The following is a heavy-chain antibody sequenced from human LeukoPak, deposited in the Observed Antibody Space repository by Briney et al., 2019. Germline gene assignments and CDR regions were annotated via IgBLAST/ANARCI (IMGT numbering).Heavy chain of an antibody. CDR1: GGTFSSHA. V-gene: IGHV1-69*04. Sequence: SVNVSCTASGGTFSSHAISWVRQAPGQGLEWMGRIIPILGIANYAQKFQGRVTITADKSTSTAYMELSSLRSEDTAVYYCARDPYRSATLINWFDPWGQGTLVTVSS. D-gene: IGHD2-15*01. CDR3: ARDPYRSATLINWFDP. CDR2: IIPILGIA. J-gene: IGHJ5*02.